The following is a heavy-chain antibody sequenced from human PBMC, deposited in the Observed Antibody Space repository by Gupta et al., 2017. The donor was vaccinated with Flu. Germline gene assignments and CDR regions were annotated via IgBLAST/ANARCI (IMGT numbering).Heavy chain of an antibody. V-gene: IGHV3-48*03. Sequence: EVQLVESGGGLVQPGESLRLSCAASGFDFSIYEMNWVRQAPGKGLEGVSYIRSSGPTMCDADSVKGRFTISRDDAKNSLYLQMNSLRGEDTAVYYCARGGYGRSGHYFGTYYYYYGMDGWGQGTTVTVSS. D-gene: IGHD3-22*01. CDR3: ARGGYGRSGHYFGTYYYYYGMDG. CDR1: GFDFSIYE. J-gene: IGHJ6*02. CDR2: IRSSGPTM.